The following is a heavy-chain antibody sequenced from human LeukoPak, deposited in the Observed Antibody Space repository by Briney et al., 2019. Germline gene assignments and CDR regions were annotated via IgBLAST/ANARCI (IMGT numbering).Heavy chain of an antibody. CDR3: ARDKMAENDVLDV. J-gene: IGHJ3*01. CDR1: GFTFGDYA. CDR2: IRSKSHGGTT. Sequence: GGSLRLSCTTSGFTFGDYAMSWVRQVPRKGLEWVGFIRSKSHGGTTDYAASVKGRFIISRDDSKSIAYLQMDSLKTEDTAVYYCARDKMAENDVLDVWGQGTMVTVSS. V-gene: IGHV3-49*04. D-gene: IGHD2-8*01.